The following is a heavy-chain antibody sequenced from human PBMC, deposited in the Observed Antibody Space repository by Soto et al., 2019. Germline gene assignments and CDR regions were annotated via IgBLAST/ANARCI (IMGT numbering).Heavy chain of an antibody. CDR1: GGSISSGEFF. CDR3: AREVAFCTDISCYPRWFDP. V-gene: IGHV4-30-4*01. J-gene: IGHJ5*02. CDR2: IYTSGTT. Sequence: QVQLQESGPGLVKPSQTLSLTCTVSGGSISSGEFFWSWVRQPPGKGLEWLGYIYTSGTTYYNPSLTRRLTISVDASKNQLSLELTSVTAADTAVYYCAREVAFCTDISCYPRWFDPWGQGTLVTVSS. D-gene: IGHD2-2*01.